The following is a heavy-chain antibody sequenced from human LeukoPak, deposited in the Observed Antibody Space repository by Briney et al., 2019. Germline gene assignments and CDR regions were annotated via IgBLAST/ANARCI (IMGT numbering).Heavy chain of an antibody. CDR1: GFTFGTHW. V-gene: IGHV3-74*01. D-gene: IGHD6-19*01. J-gene: IGHJ4*02. CDR2: ISPDGSIT. Sequence: GGSLRLSCAASGFTFGTHWMHWVRQAPGRGLVWVSRISPDGSITTYADSVKGRFTISRDNAKNTLLLQMNSLRAEDTAVYYCAKPPEWLGLIVYFDYWGQGTLVTVSS. CDR3: AKPPEWLGLIVYFDY.